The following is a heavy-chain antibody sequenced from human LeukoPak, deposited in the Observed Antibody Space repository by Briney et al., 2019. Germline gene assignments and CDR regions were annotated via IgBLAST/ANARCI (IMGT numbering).Heavy chain of an antibody. D-gene: IGHD1-14*01. CDR1: VLAFRTYT. CDR2: ISYDGSNK. V-gene: IGHV3-30-3*01. Sequence: HPGRSLRLSCAPSVLAFRTYTMHCVRQAPGKGLEWVTVISYDGSNKYYAASVKGRFTISRDNSKKSLYLQMNNLRAEDTAMYYCATGGTCAFDIWGQGTMVTVSS. J-gene: IGHJ3*02. CDR3: ATGGTCAFDI.